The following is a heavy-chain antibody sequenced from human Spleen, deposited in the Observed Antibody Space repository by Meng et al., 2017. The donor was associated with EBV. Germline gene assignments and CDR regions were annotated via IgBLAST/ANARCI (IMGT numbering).Heavy chain of an antibody. D-gene: IGHD3-9*01. J-gene: IGHJ3*02. CDR3: ARPGILTGSLDAFDI. CDR1: GFALDNYG. Sequence: GVGGGGVVLPGGSLSRSCAASGFALDNYGMHWARQAPGKGLEWVANIWYDGSHQDYTHSVEGRFTISRDNSKNMVYLQMNSLRAEDTAVYYCARPGILTGSLDAFDIWGQGTMVTVSS. CDR2: IWYDGSHQ. V-gene: IGHV3-33*01.